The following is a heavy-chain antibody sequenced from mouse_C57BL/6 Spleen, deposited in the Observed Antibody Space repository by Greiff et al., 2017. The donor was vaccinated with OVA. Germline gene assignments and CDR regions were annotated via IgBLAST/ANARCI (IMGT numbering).Heavy chain of an antibody. D-gene: IGHD1-1*01. Sequence: EVQLHQSGPELVKPGASVKISCKASGYTFTDYYMNWVKQSHGKSLEWIGDINPNNGGTSSNQKFKGKATLTVDTSSSTAYMELRSVTSEDSAVYYCASCFYGSTLGDYWGQGTTLTVST. CDR3: ASCFYGSTLGDY. J-gene: IGHJ2*01. CDR1: GYTFTDYY. CDR2: INPNNGGT. V-gene: IGHV1-26*01.